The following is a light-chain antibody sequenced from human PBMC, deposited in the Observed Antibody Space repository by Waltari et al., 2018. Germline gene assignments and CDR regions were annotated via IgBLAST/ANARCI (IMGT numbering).Light chain of an antibody. Sequence: EILLTQSPATLPSSPGKPATLYCRSSQSVSNYLAWYQQKPGHAPSLLISDASNRATGIPAKCIGSGSGTDFTLTISCLEPEDFAVYYCQHRRNWQGTFGPGTKVDI. J-gene: IGKJ3*01. CDR3: QHRRNWQGT. V-gene: IGKV3-11*01. CDR1: QSVSNY. CDR2: DAS.